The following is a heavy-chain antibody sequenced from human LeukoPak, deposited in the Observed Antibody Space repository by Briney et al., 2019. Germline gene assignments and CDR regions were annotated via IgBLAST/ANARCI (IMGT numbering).Heavy chain of an antibody. CDR2: MNPNSGNT. CDR3: ARADTDPYSSGWYGSRGDWFDP. D-gene: IGHD6-19*01. J-gene: IGHJ5*02. Sequence: VASVKVSCKASGYTFTSYDINWVRQATGQGLEWMGWMNPNSGNTGYAQKFQGRVTMTRNTSISTAYMELSSLRSEDTAVYYCARADTDPYSSGWYGSRGDWFDPWGQGTLVTVSS. V-gene: IGHV1-8*01. CDR1: GYTFTSYD.